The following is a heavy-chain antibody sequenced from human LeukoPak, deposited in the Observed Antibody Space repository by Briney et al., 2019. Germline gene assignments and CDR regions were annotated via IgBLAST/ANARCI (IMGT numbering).Heavy chain of an antibody. Sequence: SVKVSCKASGGTFSSYAISWVRQAPGQGLEWMGGIIPIFGTANYAQKFQGRVTITADESTSTAYMELSSLRSEDTAVYYCTAQDIVVVPAAAYYYYGMDVWGQGTTVTVSS. D-gene: IGHD2-2*01. CDR1: GGTFSSYA. CDR3: TAQDIVVVPAAAYYYYGMDV. J-gene: IGHJ6*02. CDR2: IIPIFGTA. V-gene: IGHV1-69*13.